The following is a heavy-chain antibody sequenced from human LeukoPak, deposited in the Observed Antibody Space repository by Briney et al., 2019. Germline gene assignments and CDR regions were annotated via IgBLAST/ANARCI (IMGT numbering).Heavy chain of an antibody. CDR2: IIPIFGTA. CDR1: GGTFSSYA. J-gene: IGHJ6*02. Sequence: GASVKVSCKASGGTFSSYAISWVRQAPGQGLEWMGGIIPIFGTANYAQKFQGRVTITADESTSTAYMELRSLRSDDTAVYYCARDLSDILTGYYGYYYYYGMDVWGQGTTVTVSS. D-gene: IGHD3-9*01. CDR3: ARDLSDILTGYYGYYYYYGMDV. V-gene: IGHV1-69*13.